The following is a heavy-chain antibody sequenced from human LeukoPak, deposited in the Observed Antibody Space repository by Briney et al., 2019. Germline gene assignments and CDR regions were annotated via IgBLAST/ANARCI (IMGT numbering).Heavy chain of an antibody. CDR2: IYYSGST. CDR3: ARAGGFFSPFGY. J-gene: IGHJ4*02. Sequence: SETLSLTCTVSGGSISSGGYYWSWIRQHPGKGLEWIGYIYYSGSTYYNPSLKSRVTISVDTSKNQFSLKLTSVTAADTAVYFCARAGGFFSPFGYWGQGALVTVSS. V-gene: IGHV4-31*03. CDR1: GGSISSGGYY. D-gene: IGHD3-3*01.